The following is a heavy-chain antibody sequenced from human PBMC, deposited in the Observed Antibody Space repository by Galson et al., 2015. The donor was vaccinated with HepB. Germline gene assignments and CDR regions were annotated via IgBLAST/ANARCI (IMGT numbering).Heavy chain of an antibody. V-gene: IGHV2-70*11. CDR2: IDWDDDK. Sequence: PALVKPTQTLTLTCTFSGFSLSTSGMCVSWIRQPPGKALEWLARIDWDDDKYYSTSLKTRLTISKDTSKNQVVLTMTNMDPVDTATYYCARITTWTYGDYGGFDYWGQGTLVTVSS. D-gene: IGHD4-17*01. CDR1: GFSLSTSGMC. J-gene: IGHJ4*02. CDR3: ARITTWTYGDYGGFDY.